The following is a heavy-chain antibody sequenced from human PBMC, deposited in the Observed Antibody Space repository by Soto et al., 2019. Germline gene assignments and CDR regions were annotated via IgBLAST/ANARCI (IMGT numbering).Heavy chain of an antibody. CDR2: INHSGST. CDR3: ARGATYYYDSSGHLYYFDY. V-gene: IGHV4-34*01. CDR1: GGSFSGYY. Sequence: SETLSLTCAVYGGSFSGYYWSWIRQPPGKGLERIGEINHSGSTNYNPSLKSRVTISVDTSKNQFSLKLSSVTAADTAVYYCARGATYYYDSSGHLYYFDYWGQGTLVTVS. D-gene: IGHD3-22*01. J-gene: IGHJ4*02.